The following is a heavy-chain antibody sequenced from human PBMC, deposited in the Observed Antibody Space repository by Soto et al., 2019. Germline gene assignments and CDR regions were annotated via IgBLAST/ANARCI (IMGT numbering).Heavy chain of an antibody. CDR1: GGSISGYY. CDR3: ARDESSSWYGNWFDP. V-gene: IGHV4-4*07. Sequence: PSETLSLTCTVSGGSISGYYWSWIRQPAGKGLEWIGRNYTAGTTNYNPSLKSRVTMSVDTSRSQFSLKLTSVTAADTAVYYCARDESSSWYGNWFDPWGQGTLVTVSS. J-gene: IGHJ5*02. D-gene: IGHD6-13*01. CDR2: NYTAGTT.